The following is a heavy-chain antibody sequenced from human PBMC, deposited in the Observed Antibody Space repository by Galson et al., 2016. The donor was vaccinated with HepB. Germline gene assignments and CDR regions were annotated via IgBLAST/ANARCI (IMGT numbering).Heavy chain of an antibody. Sequence: SLRLSCAASGFSFSEYIMNWVRQAPGKGLEWVSSISSSSGFIYYADSVKGRFTIPRDNARNSLYLQMNRLTAEDTAIYYCATLYIAARPGSDFWGQGTLVTVSS. CDR1: GFSFSEYI. J-gene: IGHJ4*02. CDR3: ATLYIAARPGSDF. D-gene: IGHD6-6*01. CDR2: ISSSSGFI. V-gene: IGHV3-21*01.